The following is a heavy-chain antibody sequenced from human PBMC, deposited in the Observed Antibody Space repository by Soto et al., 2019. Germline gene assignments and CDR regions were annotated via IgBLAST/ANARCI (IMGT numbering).Heavy chain of an antibody. Sequence: QLQLQESGPGLVKPSETLSLTCTVSGGSISSSSYYCAWIRQPPGKGLEGIGSIYYSGGTYYNPSLTSRISISVDTSTNKVSLRLSSVTAAESAVYYCARQVGVVGFWGWLGDYCGQGTLVTVSA. CDR1: GGSISSSSYY. J-gene: IGHJ4*02. CDR3: ARQVGVVGFWGWLGDY. V-gene: IGHV4-39*01. CDR2: IYYSGGT. D-gene: IGHD3-3*01.